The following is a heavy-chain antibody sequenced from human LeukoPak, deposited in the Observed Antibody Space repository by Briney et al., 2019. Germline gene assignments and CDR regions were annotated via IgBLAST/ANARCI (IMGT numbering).Heavy chain of an antibody. Sequence: GASLKISCKGSGYRFTSYWIGWVRQMPGKGLEWMGIIYPGDSDTRYSPSFQGQVTISADRSKTTAYLQWSSLKASDTAIYYCARHDENSDELPFDYWGQGTLVTVSS. CDR1: GYRFTSYW. CDR2: IYPGDSDT. V-gene: IGHV5-51*01. D-gene: IGHD4-23*01. CDR3: ARHDENSDELPFDY. J-gene: IGHJ4*02.